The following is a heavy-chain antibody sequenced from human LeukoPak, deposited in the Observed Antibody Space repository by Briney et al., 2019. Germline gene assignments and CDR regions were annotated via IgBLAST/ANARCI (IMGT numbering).Heavy chain of an antibody. D-gene: IGHD3-3*01. CDR2: IKQDGSEK. CDR3: ARGDDFWSGYYDY. Sequence: GGSLRLSCAASGFTFSSYWMSWVRQAQGKGLECVANIKQDGSEKYCVDSVKGRFTISRDNANKSLYLQMNSLRAEDTAVYYCARGDDFWSGYYDYWGQGALVTVSS. CDR1: GFTFSSYW. V-gene: IGHV3-7*01. J-gene: IGHJ4*02.